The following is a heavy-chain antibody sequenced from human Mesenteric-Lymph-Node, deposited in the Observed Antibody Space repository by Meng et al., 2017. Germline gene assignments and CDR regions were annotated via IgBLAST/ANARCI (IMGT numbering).Heavy chain of an antibody. CDR2: ISGGGGTT. J-gene: IGHJ4*02. V-gene: IGHV3-23*04. Sequence: EGSLVYAGGALSRPGGSLRLSCSASGFTFSTYAMSGGRQAPGKGLEWVSAISGGGGTTYYADSVKGRFTISRDNSKNTLYLQMNSVRAEDTAIYYCAKDLRTSGGQGTLVTVSS. CDR3: AKDLRTS. CDR1: GFTFSTYA.